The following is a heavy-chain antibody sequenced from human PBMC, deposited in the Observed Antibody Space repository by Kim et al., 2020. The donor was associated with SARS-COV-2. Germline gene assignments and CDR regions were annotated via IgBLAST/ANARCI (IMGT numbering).Heavy chain of an antibody. CDR3: ARGGGVLYYYGLDL. Sequence: ASVKVSCKTSGYPFTSFSITWVRQAPGQGLEWMGWTSPYNDNTDYAQKFQGRVTMTTDTSTTTAYMELRRLRSDDTAVYYCARGGGVLYYYGLDLWGQGTTVTVSS. D-gene: IGHD3-16*01. V-gene: IGHV1-18*04. CDR1: GYPFTSFS. J-gene: IGHJ6*02. CDR2: TSPYNDNT.